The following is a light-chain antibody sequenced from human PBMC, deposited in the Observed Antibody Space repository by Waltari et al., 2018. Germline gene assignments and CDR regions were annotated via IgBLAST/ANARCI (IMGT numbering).Light chain of an antibody. CDR2: GAS. CDR3: QHYLRLPVT. Sequence: EIVLTQSPGTLSLSPGESATLSCRTSQRVTRALAWYQQKPGQAPRLLNSGASSSATGIPDMFSGSGSGTDFSLTISSLEPEDLAVYYCQHYLRLPVTFGQGTKVEVK. V-gene: IGKV3-20*01. CDR1: QRVTRA. J-gene: IGKJ1*01.